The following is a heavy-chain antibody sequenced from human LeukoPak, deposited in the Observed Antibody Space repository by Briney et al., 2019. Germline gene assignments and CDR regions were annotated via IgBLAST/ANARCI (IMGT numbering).Heavy chain of an antibody. CDR2: IYHSGST. V-gene: IGHV4-59*12. D-gene: IGHD3-22*01. CDR3: ARENYYDSSGYFN. CDR1: GGSISSYY. J-gene: IGHJ4*02. Sequence: SETLSLTCTVSGGSISSYYWSWIRQPPGKGLEWIGYIYHSGSTYYNPSLKSRVTISVDRSKNQFSLKLSSVTAADTAVYYCARENYYDSSGYFNWGQGTLVTVSS.